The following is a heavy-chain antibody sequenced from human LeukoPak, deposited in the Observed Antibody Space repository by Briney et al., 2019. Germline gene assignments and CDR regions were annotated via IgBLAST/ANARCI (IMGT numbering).Heavy chain of an antibody. CDR3: AIQLSVDTAMVTHFDY. V-gene: IGHV1-69*04. Sequence: SVKVSCKASGGTFSSYAISWVRQAPGQGLEWMGRIIPILGIANYAQKFQGRVTITADKSTSTAHMELSSLRSEDTAVYYCAIQLSVDTAMVTHFDYWGQGTLVTVSS. CDR2: IIPILGIA. D-gene: IGHD5-18*01. J-gene: IGHJ4*02. CDR1: GGTFSSYA.